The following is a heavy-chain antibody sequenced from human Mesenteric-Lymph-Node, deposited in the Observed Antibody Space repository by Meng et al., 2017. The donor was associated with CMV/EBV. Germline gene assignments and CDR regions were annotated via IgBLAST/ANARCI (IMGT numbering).Heavy chain of an antibody. V-gene: IGHV4-59*01. D-gene: IGHD4-17*01. CDR3: VRVLDYEDYFNMDV. CDR1: GGSISSYY. Sequence: SETLSLTCTVSGGSISSYYWSWIRQPPGKGLEWIGYIYYSGSTNYNPSLKSRVTISVDTSKNQFSLKLSSVTAADTAVYYCVRVLDYEDYFNMDVWGQGTTVTVSS. J-gene: IGHJ6*01. CDR2: IYYSGST.